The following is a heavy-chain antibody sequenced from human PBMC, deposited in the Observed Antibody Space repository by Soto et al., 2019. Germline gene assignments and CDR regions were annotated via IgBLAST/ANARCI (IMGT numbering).Heavy chain of an antibody. Sequence: EVQLLESGGGLVQPGGSLRLSCAASGFIFSKYAMSWVRQAPGKRLEWVSGISGSGGSSYYANSVKGRFTISRDNSKNTLYLQMNSLRAEDRALYYCTKNNWNDPLVFDYWGQGTLVTVSS. J-gene: IGHJ4*02. CDR2: ISGSGGSS. D-gene: IGHD1-20*01. CDR3: TKNNWNDPLVFDY. V-gene: IGHV3-23*01. CDR1: GFIFSKYA.